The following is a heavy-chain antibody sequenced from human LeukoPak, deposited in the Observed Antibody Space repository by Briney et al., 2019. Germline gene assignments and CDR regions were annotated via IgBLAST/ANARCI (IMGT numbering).Heavy chain of an antibody. V-gene: IGHV4-39*01. Sequence: SQTLSLTCTVSGGSISSGGYYWAWIRQPPGKGLEWIGSMFYRGSTYYNPSLRSRVTISVDTSKNQFSLKLSSVTASDTAIFYCARQGGWGGAASLIEFWGQGTLVTVSS. CDR1: GGSISSGGYY. CDR3: ARQGGWGGAASLIEF. CDR2: MFYRGST. J-gene: IGHJ4*02. D-gene: IGHD1-26*01.